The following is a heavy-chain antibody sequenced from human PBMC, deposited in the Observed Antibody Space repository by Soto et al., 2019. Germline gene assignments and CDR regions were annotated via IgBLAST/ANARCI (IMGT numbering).Heavy chain of an antibody. CDR3: ARGPAHFDFWSGIDY. Sequence: SETLSLTCTVSGGSISSYYWSWIRQPPGKGLEWIGYIYYSGSTNDNPSLKSRVTISVDTPKNQFSLKLSSVTAADTAVYYCARGPAHFDFWSGIDYWGQGTLVTVSS. CDR2: IYYSGST. CDR1: GGSISSYY. J-gene: IGHJ4*02. D-gene: IGHD3-3*01. V-gene: IGHV4-59*01.